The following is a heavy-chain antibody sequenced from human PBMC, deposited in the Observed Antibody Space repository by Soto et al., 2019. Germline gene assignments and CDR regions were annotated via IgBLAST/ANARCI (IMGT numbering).Heavy chain of an antibody. CDR3: VRGPGNCGHVESRPFIDF. Sequence: GGSLRLSCAASGFSFGTYWMHWVRRVPDKGLEWVARINSDGSSTAYADSVEGRFTISRDNAKNTLFLQMNSLRAEDTAVYFSVRGPGNCGHVESRPFIDFSGPGPLVIVSS. V-gene: IGHV3-74*01. D-gene: IGHD1-20*01. J-gene: IGHJ4*02. CDR1: GFSFGTYW. CDR2: INSDGSST.